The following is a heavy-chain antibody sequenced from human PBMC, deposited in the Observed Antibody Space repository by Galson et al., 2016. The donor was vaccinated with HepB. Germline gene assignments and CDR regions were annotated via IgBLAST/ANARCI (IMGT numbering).Heavy chain of an antibody. CDR3: HFNRTIFGLLDDY. CDR2: INSDGSST. CDR1: GFTFGNYW. Sequence: SLRLSCAASGFTFGNYWMHWVRQVPGKGLVWVSRINSDGSSTTYADSVKGRFTISRDNAKNSLYLQMNSLRAEDTAVYYCHFNRTIFGLLDDYWGQGTLATVSS. V-gene: IGHV3-74*03. J-gene: IGHJ4*02. D-gene: IGHD3-3*01.